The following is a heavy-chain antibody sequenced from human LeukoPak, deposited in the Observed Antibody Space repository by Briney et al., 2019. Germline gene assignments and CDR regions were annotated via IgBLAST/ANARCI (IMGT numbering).Heavy chain of an antibody. CDR3: AESGGCSGGSCYSDFDY. J-gene: IGHJ4*02. CDR1: GYTFTSYY. Sequence: ASVKVSCKASGYTFTSYYMHWVRQAPGQGLEWMGIINPSGGSTSYAQKFQGRVTMTRDTSTSTAYMELSSLRSEDTAVYYCAESGGCSGGSCYSDFDYWGQGTLVTVSS. V-gene: IGHV1-46*01. CDR2: INPSGGST. D-gene: IGHD2-15*01.